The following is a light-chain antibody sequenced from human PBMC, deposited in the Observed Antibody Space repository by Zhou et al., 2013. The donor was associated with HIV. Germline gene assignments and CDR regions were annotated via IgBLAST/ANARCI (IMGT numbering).Light chain of an antibody. Sequence: EIVMTQSPATLSVSPGERVTLSCRASQSVSTKLAWYQQKPGQTPRLLIYDASTRATALPPRFSGSGSGREFTLTISSLQSEDVASYYCQQYDTWPSFGQGTKLQI. V-gene: IGKV3-15*01. J-gene: IGKJ2*01. CDR1: QSVSTK. CDR2: DAS. CDR3: QQYDTWPS.